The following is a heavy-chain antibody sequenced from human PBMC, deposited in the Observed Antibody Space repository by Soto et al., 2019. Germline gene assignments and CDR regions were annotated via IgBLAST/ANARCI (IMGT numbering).Heavy chain of an antibody. CDR3: ARDGGFGELKY. CDR1: GATFSGYP. D-gene: IGHD3-10*01. CDR2: IIPVFGTT. Sequence: QVQLVQSGDELKKPGSSVKVSCKASGATFSGYPINWVRQAPGEGLEWMGRIIPVFGTTNDAQRFEGRVTFTADESTNTAYMELRGLLSEDTAVYYCARDGGFGELKYWGPGTLVTVSS. V-gene: IGHV1-69*18. J-gene: IGHJ4*02.